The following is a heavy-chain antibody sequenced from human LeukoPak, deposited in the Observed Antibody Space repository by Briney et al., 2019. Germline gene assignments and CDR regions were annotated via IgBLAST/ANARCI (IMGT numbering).Heavy chain of an antibody. CDR1: GVSISSSNSY. J-gene: IGHJ3*02. Sequence: SETLSLTCTVSGVSISSSNSYWGWIRQPPGKGLEWIGYIYYSGSTNYNPSLKSRVTISVDTSKNQFSLKLSSVTAADTAVYYCAGAYCGGDCYSGRAFDIWGQGTMVTVSS. D-gene: IGHD2-21*02. CDR2: IYYSGST. V-gene: IGHV4-61*05. CDR3: AGAYCGGDCYSGRAFDI.